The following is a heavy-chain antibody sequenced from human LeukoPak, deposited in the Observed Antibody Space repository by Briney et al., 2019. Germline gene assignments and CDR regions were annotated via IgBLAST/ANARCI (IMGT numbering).Heavy chain of an antibody. CDR2: IYYSGST. Sequence: SETLSLTCTVSGGSISSSSYYWGWIRQPPGKGLEWIGSIYYSGSTYYNPSLKSRVTISVDTSKNQFSLKLSSVTAADTAVYYCARDSGGGSYLNYWGQGTLVTVSS. CDR3: ARDSGGGSYLNY. V-gene: IGHV4-39*07. CDR1: GGSISSSSYY. D-gene: IGHD2-15*01. J-gene: IGHJ4*02.